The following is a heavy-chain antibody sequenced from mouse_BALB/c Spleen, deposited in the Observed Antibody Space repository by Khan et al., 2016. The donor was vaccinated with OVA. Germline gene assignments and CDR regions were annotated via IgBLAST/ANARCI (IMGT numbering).Heavy chain of an antibody. CDR1: GYSFTSYW. D-gene: IGHD2-2*01. J-gene: IGHJ3*01. CDR3: TDGNDVGWFAY. CDR2: IYPGNSDT. V-gene: IGHV1-5*01. Sequence: EVQLQQSGTVLARPGASVKMSCKASGYSFTSYWMHWVKQRPGQGLEWIGAIYPGNSDTSYNQKFKGKAKLTAVTSASTAYMELSSLTNEDSAGYDCTDGNDVGWFAYWGQGTLVTVSA.